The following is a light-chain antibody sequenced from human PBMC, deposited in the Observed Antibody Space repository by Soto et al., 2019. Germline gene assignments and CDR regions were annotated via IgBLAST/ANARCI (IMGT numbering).Light chain of an antibody. J-gene: IGKJ4*01. V-gene: IGKV3-15*01. CDR1: QSVNTN. CDR3: QQYDNWPLT. CDR2: GAS. Sequence: EIVMTQSPATLSVSPGEGATLSCRASQSVNTNLAWYQQIPGQAPRLLMYGASTRATDIPARFSGSGSGTEFTLTISSLQSEDFAVYYCQQYDNWPLTFGGGTKVDIK.